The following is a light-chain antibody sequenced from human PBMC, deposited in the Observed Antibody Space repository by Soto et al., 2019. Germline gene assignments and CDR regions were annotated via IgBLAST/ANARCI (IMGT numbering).Light chain of an antibody. Sequence: EIVLTQSPGILSLSPGERATLFCRASQSVSSNYLAWYQQKPGQAPRLLIYDASSRGPGIPDRFSGSGSGTDFTLTISSLQPEDFATYYCQQSYSTPWTFGQGTKVEIK. CDR2: DAS. V-gene: IGKV3D-20*02. CDR1: QSVSSNY. CDR3: QQSYSTPWT. J-gene: IGKJ1*01.